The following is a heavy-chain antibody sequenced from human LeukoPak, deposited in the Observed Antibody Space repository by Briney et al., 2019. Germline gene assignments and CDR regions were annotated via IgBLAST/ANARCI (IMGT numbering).Heavy chain of an antibody. V-gene: IGHV3-23*01. Sequence: GGSLRLSCAASGFTFSSYAMSWVRQAPGKGLEWVSAISGSGGSTYYADSVKGRFTNSRDNSKNTLYLQMNSLRAEDTAVYYCAKADIVVVTATAFDIWGQGTMVTVSS. D-gene: IGHD2-21*02. CDR3: AKADIVVVTATAFDI. CDR1: GFTFSSYA. CDR2: ISGSGGST. J-gene: IGHJ3*02.